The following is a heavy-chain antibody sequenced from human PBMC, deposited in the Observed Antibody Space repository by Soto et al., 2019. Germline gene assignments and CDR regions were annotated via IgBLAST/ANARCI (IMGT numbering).Heavy chain of an antibody. D-gene: IGHD1-26*01. Sequence: QVQLVQSGAEVKKPGSSVKVSCKAYGGTFSSYAISWVRQAPGQGLEWMGGIIPIFGTADYAQTFQGRVTITVDESTSTDYMELSSMRSEDTAVYYCASHSGSSPEGRYYYGMDVWGQGTTVTVSS. J-gene: IGHJ6*02. CDR1: GGTFSSYA. CDR2: IIPIFGTA. CDR3: ASHSGSSPEGRYYYGMDV. V-gene: IGHV1-69*12.